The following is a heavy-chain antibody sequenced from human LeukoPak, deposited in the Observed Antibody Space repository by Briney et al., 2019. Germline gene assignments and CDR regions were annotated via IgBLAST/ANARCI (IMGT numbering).Heavy chain of an antibody. CDR2: TYYRSKWYN. Sequence: SQTLSLTCAISGDSVSTNTVGWTWIRQSPSRGLEWLGRTYYRSKWYNDYAVSVKSRITINPDTSKNQFSLQLNSVTPEDTAVYYCARDSFTTLFGYYYYYMDVWGKGTTVTVSS. CDR3: ARDSFTTLFGYYYYYMDV. J-gene: IGHJ6*03. D-gene: IGHD3-16*01. V-gene: IGHV6-1*01. CDR1: GDSVSTNTVG.